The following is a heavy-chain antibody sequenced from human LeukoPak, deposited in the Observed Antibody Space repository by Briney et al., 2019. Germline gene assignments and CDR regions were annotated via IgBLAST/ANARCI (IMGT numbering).Heavy chain of an antibody. CDR2: IIPIFGTA. V-gene: IGHV1-69*06. D-gene: IGHD5-18*01. J-gene: IGHJ4*02. Sequence: SVKVSCKASGGTFSSYAISWVRQAPGQGLEWMGGIIPIFGTANYAQKFQGRVTITADKSTSTAYMELSSLRSEDTAVYYCARGDVDTAASWYFDYWGQGTLVTVS. CDR1: GGTFSSYA. CDR3: ARGDVDTAASWYFDY.